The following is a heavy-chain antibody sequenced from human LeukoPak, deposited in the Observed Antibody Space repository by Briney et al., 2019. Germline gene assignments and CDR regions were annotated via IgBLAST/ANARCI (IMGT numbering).Heavy chain of an antibody. Sequence: GGSLRLSCAASGFTFSNYAMSWVRQALGKGLEWVSSISSSGGSTYFADSVKGRFTISRDNSKNTLYLQMNSLRAEDTAVYYCAKGLNAFDIWGQGTMVTVSS. CDR3: AKGLNAFDI. CDR1: GFTFSNYA. CDR2: ISSSGGST. V-gene: IGHV3-23*01. J-gene: IGHJ3*02.